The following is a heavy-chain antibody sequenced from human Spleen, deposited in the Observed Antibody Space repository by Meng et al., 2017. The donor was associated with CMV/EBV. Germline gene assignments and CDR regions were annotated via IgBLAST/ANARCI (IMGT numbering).Heavy chain of an antibody. CDR3: AKDKGTSGYWAFDI. D-gene: IGHD3-22*01. Sequence: GGSLRLSCAASGFTFSSYAMHWVRQAPGKGLEWEAVISYDGSNKYYADSVKGRFTISRDNSKNTLYLQMNSLRAEDTAVYYCAKDKGTSGYWAFDIWGQGTMVTVSS. CDR1: GFTFSSYA. CDR2: ISYDGSNK. J-gene: IGHJ3*02. V-gene: IGHV3-30-3*01.